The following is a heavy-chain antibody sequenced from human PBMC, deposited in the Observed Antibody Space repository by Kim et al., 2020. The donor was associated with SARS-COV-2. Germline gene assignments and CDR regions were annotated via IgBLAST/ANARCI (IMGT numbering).Heavy chain of an antibody. J-gene: IGHJ5*02. CDR3: AREKDYGGNSNWFDP. Sequence: SVKVSCKASGGTFSSYAISWVRQAPGQGLEWMGGIIPIFGTANYAQKFQGRVTITADESTSTAYMELSSLRSEDTAVYYCAREKDYGGNSNWFDPWGQGTLVTVSS. D-gene: IGHD4-17*01. CDR2: IIPIFGTA. CDR1: GGTFSSYA. V-gene: IGHV1-69*13.